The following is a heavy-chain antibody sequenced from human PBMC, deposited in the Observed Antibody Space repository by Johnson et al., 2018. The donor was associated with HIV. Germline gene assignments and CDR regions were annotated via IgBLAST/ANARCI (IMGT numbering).Heavy chain of an antibody. Sequence: VQLVESGGGLVQSGGSLRLSCAASGFTLSRYLMSWVRQAPGKGLEWVANIKQDGSEKYYVDSVKGRFTISRDNAKNSLNLQMSSLRAEDTAVYYCARGVNGAFDIWGQGTMVTVSS. CDR3: ARGVNGAFDI. V-gene: IGHV3-7*01. J-gene: IGHJ3*02. CDR2: IKQDGSEK. CDR1: GFTLSRYL. D-gene: IGHD2-8*01.